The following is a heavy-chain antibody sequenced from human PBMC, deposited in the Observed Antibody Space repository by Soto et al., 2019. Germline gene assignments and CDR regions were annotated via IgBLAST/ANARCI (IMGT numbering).Heavy chain of an antibody. D-gene: IGHD5-18*01. V-gene: IGHV1-2*02. J-gene: IGHJ4*02. Sequence: ASVKVSCKASGYTFTGYFLRWFRQAPGQGPEWVGWINPNNGDTKYAQNFQGRVTMTRDTSIATAYMELSRLDSDDTTVYYCARGPSHGAFDYWGQGTQVTVSS. CDR2: INPNNGDT. CDR1: GYTFTGYF. CDR3: ARGPSHGAFDY.